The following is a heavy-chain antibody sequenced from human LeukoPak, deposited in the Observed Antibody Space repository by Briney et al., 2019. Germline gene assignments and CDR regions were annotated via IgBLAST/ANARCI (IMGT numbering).Heavy chain of an antibody. CDR3: ARARWLDIDY. CDR1: GGFISSYS. CDR2: IYYSGST. D-gene: IGHD5-24*01. J-gene: IGHJ4*02. V-gene: IGHV4-59*01. Sequence: SETLSLTCTVSGGFISSYSWSWIRQPPGKGLEWIGYIYYSGSTNYNPSLKSRVTISVDTSKNQFSLKLSSVTAADTAVYYCARARWLDIDYWGQGTLVTVSS.